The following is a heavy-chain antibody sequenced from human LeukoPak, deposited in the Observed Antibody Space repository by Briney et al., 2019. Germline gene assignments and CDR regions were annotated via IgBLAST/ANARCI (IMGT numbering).Heavy chain of an antibody. V-gene: IGHV3-48*04. D-gene: IGHD2-2*01. Sequence: GGSLRLSCAASGFTFNTYSMHWVRQAPGKGLEWVSYISSSSSTIYYADSVKGRFTISRDNANNSLYLQMNSLRAEDTAVYYCARGYIVVIPAASPHLDYWGQGTLVTVSS. CDR3: ARGYIVVIPAASPHLDY. CDR2: ISSSSSTI. J-gene: IGHJ4*02. CDR1: GFTFNTYS.